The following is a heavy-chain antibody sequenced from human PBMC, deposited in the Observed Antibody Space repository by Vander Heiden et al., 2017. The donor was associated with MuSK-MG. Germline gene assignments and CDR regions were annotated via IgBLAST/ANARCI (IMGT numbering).Heavy chain of an antibody. CDR1: GGSISSGGSY. D-gene: IGHD3-22*01. CDR3: AREGGDDSSGYIYFDY. CDR2: IYSSGST. Sequence: QVQLQESGPGLVQPSQTLYLTCTVSGGSISSGGSYWSWIRQHPGKGLEGIGYIYSSGSTYYNPSLKSRVTISVDTSKNQCSLKLSSVTAAETAVYYCAREGGDDSSGYIYFDYWGHVSLVTVSS. V-gene: IGHV4-31*03. J-gene: IGHJ4*01.